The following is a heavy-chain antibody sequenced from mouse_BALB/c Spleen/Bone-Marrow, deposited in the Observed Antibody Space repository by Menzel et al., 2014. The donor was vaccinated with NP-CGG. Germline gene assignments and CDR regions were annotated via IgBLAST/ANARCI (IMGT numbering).Heavy chain of an antibody. CDR1: GYNFTIYL. CDR2: INPIAGYT. Sequence: QVQLQQSGAELAKPGASVKMSCKASGYNFTIYLLHWIKPRPGQGLEWLAYINPIAGYTEYNQKIKYTATLTADKSSSTACMHLSRMSPDDSAVYYCALYDCYATYWGEGTLITVSA. CDR3: ALYDCYATY. J-gene: IGHJ3*01. D-gene: IGHD2-3*01. V-gene: IGHV1-7*01.